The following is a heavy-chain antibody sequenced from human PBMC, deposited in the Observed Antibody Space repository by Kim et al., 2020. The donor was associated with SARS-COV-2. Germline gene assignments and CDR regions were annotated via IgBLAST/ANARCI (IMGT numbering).Heavy chain of an antibody. V-gene: IGHV3-23*03. CDR3: AKDLHDILTGYLTPVAFDI. J-gene: IGHJ3*02. Sequence: GPVTITRDNSKNTLYLQMNSLRAEDTAVYYCAKDLHDILTGYLTPVAFDIWGQGTMVTVSS. D-gene: IGHD3-9*01.